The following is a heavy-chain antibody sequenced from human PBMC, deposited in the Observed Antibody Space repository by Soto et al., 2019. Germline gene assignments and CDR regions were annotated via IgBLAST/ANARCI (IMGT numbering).Heavy chain of an antibody. J-gene: IGHJ6*02. Sequence: ASVKVSCKASGYTFTGYYVHWARQAPGQGLERMGWINPNSGDTYLAQRFQGRVTMNRDTSIGTAYMELRGLTSDDMAGYYCAKGGAIVAAGTRVYLYNAMDVWGQGTTVTVSS. V-gene: IGHV1-2*02. CDR2: INPNSGDT. CDR1: GYTFTGYY. D-gene: IGHD1-26*01. CDR3: AKGGAIVAAGTRVYLYNAMDV.